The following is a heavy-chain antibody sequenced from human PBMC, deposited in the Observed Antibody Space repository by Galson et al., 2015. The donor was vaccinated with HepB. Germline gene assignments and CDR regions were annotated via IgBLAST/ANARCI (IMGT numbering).Heavy chain of an antibody. CDR1: GFTISTFG. Sequence: SLRLSCAVSGFTISTFGINWVRQPPGKGLEWASSISSSGTYIYYADSVKGRFTISRDNAKNSLYLLMSNLRAGDTALYYCARARSRDGSNIWFDPWGQGAQVTVSS. D-gene: IGHD3-10*01. J-gene: IGHJ5*02. CDR2: ISSSGTYI. V-gene: IGHV3-21*01. CDR3: ARARSRDGSNIWFDP.